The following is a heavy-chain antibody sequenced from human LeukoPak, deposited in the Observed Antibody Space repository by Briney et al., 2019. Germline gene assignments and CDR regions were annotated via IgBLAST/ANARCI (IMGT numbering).Heavy chain of an antibody. J-gene: IGHJ3*02. CDR1: GGSFSGYY. CDR3: ARGSGRQWLVRGAFDI. CDR2: INHSGST. D-gene: IGHD6-19*01. V-gene: IGHV4-34*01. Sequence: SETLSLTCAVYGGSFSGYYWSWIRQPPGKGLEWIGEINHSGSTNYNPSLKSRVTISVDTSKNQFSLKLSSVTAADTAVYYCARGSGRQWLVRGAFDIWGQGTMVTVSS.